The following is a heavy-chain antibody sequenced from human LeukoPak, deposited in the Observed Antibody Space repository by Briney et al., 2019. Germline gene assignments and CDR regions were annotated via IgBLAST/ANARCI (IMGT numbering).Heavy chain of an antibody. CDR1: GFTFSSYA. CDR2: IRGSGGST. V-gene: IGHV3-23*01. J-gene: IGHJ4*02. CDR3: AREVGDSSYFDY. D-gene: IGHD3-22*01. Sequence: GGSLRLSCAASGFTFSSYAMIWVRQAPGKGLEWVSAIRGSGGSTYYADSVKDRFTISRDNSKNTLYLQMNSLRAEDTAVYYCAREVGDSSYFDYWGQGTLVTVSS.